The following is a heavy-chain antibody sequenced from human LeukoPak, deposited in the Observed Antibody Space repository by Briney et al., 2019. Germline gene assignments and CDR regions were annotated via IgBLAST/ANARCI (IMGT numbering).Heavy chain of an antibody. D-gene: IGHD2-15*01. J-gene: IGHJ4*02. Sequence: ASVKLSCKASGYTFIGYYMHWVRQAPGQGLEWMGWINPHTGGTTYAQKFQGRVTMTRDTSISTAYMELSGLTSDDTAAYYCARPYCSGGSCHDYFDYWGQGTLVTVSS. V-gene: IGHV1-2*02. CDR1: GYTFIGYY. CDR3: ARPYCSGGSCHDYFDY. CDR2: INPHTGGT.